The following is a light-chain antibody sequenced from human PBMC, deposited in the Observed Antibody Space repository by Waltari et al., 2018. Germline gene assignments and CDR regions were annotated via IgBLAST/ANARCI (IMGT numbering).Light chain of an antibody. V-gene: IGLV2-14*01. CDR2: DVN. CDR3: SSYTSSSPYV. J-gene: IGLJ1*01. CDR1: SSDVGGYNY. Sequence: QSALTQPASVSGSPGQSITISCTGTSSDVGGYNYVSWYQQHPGKAPKLMIYDVNNRTSGVSNRFSCSKSGNTASLTIYGLQAEDEADDYCSSYTSSSPYVFGTGTKVTVL.